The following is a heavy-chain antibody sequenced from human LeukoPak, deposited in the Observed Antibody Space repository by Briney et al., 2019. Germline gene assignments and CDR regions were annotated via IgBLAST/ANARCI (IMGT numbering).Heavy chain of an antibody. CDR3: ARGWSYSSSVFDY. Sequence: PSETLSLTCAVYGGSFSGYYWSWIRQPPGKGLEWIGEINHSGSTNYNPSLKSRVTISVDTSKNQFSLKLSSVTAADTAVYYCARGWSYSSSVFDYWGQGTLVTVSS. D-gene: IGHD6-13*01. CDR1: GGSFSGYY. J-gene: IGHJ4*02. CDR2: INHSGST. V-gene: IGHV4-34*01.